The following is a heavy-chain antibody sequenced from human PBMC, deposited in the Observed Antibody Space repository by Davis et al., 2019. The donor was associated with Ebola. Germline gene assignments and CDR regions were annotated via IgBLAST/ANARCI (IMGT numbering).Heavy chain of an antibody. D-gene: IGHD3-22*01. Sequence: GESLKISCKGSGYSFTSYWIGWVRQMPGKGLEWMGIIYPGDSDTRYSPSFQGQVTISADKSISTAYLQWSSLKASDTAMYYCARHYSSGYYYVPLDIWGQGTMVTVSS. V-gene: IGHV5-51*01. J-gene: IGHJ3*02. CDR2: IYPGDSDT. CDR1: GYSFTSYW. CDR3: ARHYSSGYYYVPLDI.